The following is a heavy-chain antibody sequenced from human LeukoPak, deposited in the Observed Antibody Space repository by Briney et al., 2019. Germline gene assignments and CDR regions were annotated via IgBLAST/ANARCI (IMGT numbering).Heavy chain of an antibody. CDR1: GYTFTSYY. Sequence: GASVKVSCKASGYTFTSYYMHWVRQAPGQGLEWMGIINPSGGSTSYAQKFQGRVTMTRDTSTSTVYMELSSLRSEDTAIYYCARGPGLQTFNYYFASWGQGTLVTVSS. V-gene: IGHV1-46*01. CDR2: INPSGGST. J-gene: IGHJ4*02. CDR3: ARGPGLQTFNYYFAS. D-gene: IGHD4-11*01.